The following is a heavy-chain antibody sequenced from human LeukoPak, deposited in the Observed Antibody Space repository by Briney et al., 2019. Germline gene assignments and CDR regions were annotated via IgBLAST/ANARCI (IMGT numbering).Heavy chain of an antibody. Sequence: GGSLRLSCAASGFTFDDYGMSWVRQAPGKGLEWVSGINWNGGSTLYADSVKGRFTISRDNSKNTLFLHMNSLRAEDTAVYSCAKGYYGSGSYGWFDYWGQGTLVTVSS. CDR1: GFTFDDYG. V-gene: IGHV3-20*04. D-gene: IGHD3-10*01. CDR2: INWNGGST. J-gene: IGHJ4*02. CDR3: AKGYYGSGSYGWFDY.